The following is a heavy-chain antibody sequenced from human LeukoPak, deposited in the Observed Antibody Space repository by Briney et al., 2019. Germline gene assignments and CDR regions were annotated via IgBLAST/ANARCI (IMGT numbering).Heavy chain of an antibody. V-gene: IGHV7-4-1*02. J-gene: IGHJ4*02. CDR2: INTNTGNP. CDR1: GYTFTGYY. CDR3: ARDRRENLRY. Sequence: ASVKVSCKASGYTFTGYYVHWVRQAPGQGLEWMGWINTNTGNPTYAQGFTGRFVFSLDTSVSTAYLQISSLKAEDTAVYYCARDRRENLRYWGQGTLVTVSS.